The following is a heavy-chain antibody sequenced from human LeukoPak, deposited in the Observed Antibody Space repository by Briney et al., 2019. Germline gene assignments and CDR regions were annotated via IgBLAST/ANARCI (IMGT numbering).Heavy chain of an antibody. J-gene: IGHJ2*01. CDR3: AREAAWGNWYFDL. CDR2: IGDTGRAK. D-gene: IGHD3-16*01. Sequence: SCKVSGYTLTELSMHWVRQAPGKGLEWVAVIGDTGRAKYYADSVEGRFTASRDNFKNTLYLEMNSLRYDDTALYYCAREAAWGNWYFDLWGRGTLVTVSS. V-gene: IGHV3-30*03. CDR1: GYTLTELS.